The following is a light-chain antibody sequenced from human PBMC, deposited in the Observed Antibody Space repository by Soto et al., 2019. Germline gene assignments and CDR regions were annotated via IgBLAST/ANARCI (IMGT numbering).Light chain of an antibody. J-gene: IGKJ5*01. Sequence: EIVLTQSPGTLSVSLGERATLSCRASQSVSSYLAWYQQKPGQAPRLLIYGASSRATGIPDRFSGSGSGTDFTLTISRLEPEDFAVYYCQQYGSSPPITFGQGTRLEIK. CDR2: GAS. V-gene: IGKV3-20*01. CDR3: QQYGSSPPIT. CDR1: QSVSSY.